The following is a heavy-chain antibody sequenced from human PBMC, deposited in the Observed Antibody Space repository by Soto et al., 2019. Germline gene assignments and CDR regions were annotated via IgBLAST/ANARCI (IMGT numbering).Heavy chain of an antibody. V-gene: IGHV1-46*03. J-gene: IGHJ5*02. CDR2: INPSGGST. D-gene: IGHD3-10*01. Sequence: ASVKVSCKASGYTFTSYYMHWVRQAPGQGLEWMGIINPSGGSTSYAQKFQGRVTMTRDTSTSTVYMELSSLRSEDTAVYYCARDPLASYYGSGSYYNAWGQGTLVTVPS. CDR3: ARDPLASYYGSGSYYNA. CDR1: GYTFTSYY.